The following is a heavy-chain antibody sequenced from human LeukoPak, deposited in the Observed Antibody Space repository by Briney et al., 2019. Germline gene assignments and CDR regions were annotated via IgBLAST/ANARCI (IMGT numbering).Heavy chain of an antibody. CDR2: IQYDGSNE. V-gene: IGHV3-30*02. D-gene: IGHD2-8*01. J-gene: IGHJ6*03. Sequence: VGSLRLSCAASRFTFSSYGMHWVRQAPGKGLEWVAYIQYDGSNEQYADSVKGRFSISRDSSKNILYLQMNSLRAEDTAVYYCAKDRCSNGVGCYYYYMAVWGKGTTATISS. CDR3: AKDRCSNGVGCYYYYMAV. CDR1: RFTFSSYG.